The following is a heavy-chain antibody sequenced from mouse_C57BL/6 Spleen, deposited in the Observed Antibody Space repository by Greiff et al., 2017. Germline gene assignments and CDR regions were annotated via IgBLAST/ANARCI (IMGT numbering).Heavy chain of an antibody. CDR1: GYSFTDYN. Sequence: VQLQQSGPELVKPGASVKISCKASGYSFTDYNMNWVKQSNGKSLEWIGEINPNYGTTSYNQKFKGKDTLTVDQSSSTAYMQLHSLTSEDSAVXYCAGWSYRGGAYWGQGTTLTVSS. D-gene: IGHD2-10*01. V-gene: IGHV1-39*01. CDR2: INPNYGTT. J-gene: IGHJ2*01. CDR3: AGWSYRGGAY.